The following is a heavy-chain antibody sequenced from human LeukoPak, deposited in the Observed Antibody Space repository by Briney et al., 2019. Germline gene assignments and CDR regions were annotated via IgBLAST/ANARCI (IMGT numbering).Heavy chain of an antibody. CDR1: GGTFSSYA. CDR3: ATTGQLRYFDWLPMDV. J-gene: IGHJ6*02. CDR2: MNPNSGNT. V-gene: IGHV1-8*02. D-gene: IGHD3-9*01. Sequence: ASVKVSCKASGGTFSSYAISWVRQAPGQGLEWMGWMNPNSGNTGYAQKFQGRVTMTRNTSISTAYMELSSLRSEDTAVYYCATTGQLRYFDWLPMDVWGQGTTVTVSS.